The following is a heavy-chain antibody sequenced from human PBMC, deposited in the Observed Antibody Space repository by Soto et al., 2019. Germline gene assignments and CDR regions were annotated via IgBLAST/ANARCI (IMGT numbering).Heavy chain of an antibody. CDR2: IYWDDDP. CDR3: AHAFGGTSWPNDAFDV. CDR1: GFSFSADGVG. Sequence: QITLKESGPTLVKPTQTLTLNCIFSGFSFSADGVGVGWIRQPPGKALEWLALIYWDDDPRYRPSLKSRLTITKDPSKTQVVLTMTNMDPLDTATYYCAHAFGGTSWPNDAFDVWGQGTVVTVSS. V-gene: IGHV2-5*02. D-gene: IGHD3-16*01. J-gene: IGHJ3*01.